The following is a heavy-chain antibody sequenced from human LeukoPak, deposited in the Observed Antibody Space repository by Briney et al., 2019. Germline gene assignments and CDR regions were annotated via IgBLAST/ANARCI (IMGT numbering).Heavy chain of an antibody. CDR1: GFTFNDYA. V-gene: IGHV3-9*01. D-gene: IGHD3-10*01. J-gene: IGHJ1*01. Sequence: PGGSLRLSCTTSGFTFNDYAMHWVRQAPGKGLEWFAGISWNSGSIGYADSVKGRFTISRDNAKNSLYLQMNSLRAEDTALYYCAKDKGYYASGSYKEYVQDWGQGTLVTVSS. CDR2: ISWNSGSI. CDR3: AKDKGYYASGSYKEYVQD.